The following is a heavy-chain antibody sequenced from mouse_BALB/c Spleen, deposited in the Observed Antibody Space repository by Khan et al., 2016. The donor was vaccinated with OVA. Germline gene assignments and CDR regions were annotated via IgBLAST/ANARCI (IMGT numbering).Heavy chain of an antibody. J-gene: IGHJ1*01. CDR3: AISHYGSSYGWYFDV. CDR1: GYSFTRYT. D-gene: IGHD1-1*01. V-gene: IGHV1-4*01. CDR2: INPSSGYT. Sequence: QIQLVQSGAELARPGASVKMSCKASGYSFTRYTMHWVKQRPGQGLEWIGYINPSSGYTTYNQKFKDKATLTADKSSSTAYMQLSSLTSEDSAVYSCAISHYGSSYGWYFDVWGAGTTVTVSS.